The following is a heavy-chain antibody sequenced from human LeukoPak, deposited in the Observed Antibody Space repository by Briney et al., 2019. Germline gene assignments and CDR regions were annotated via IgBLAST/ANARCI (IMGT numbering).Heavy chain of an antibody. CDR1: GGSFSGYY. CDR3: ARLGAYDYVWGSYRHPGRLDY. V-gene: IGHV4-34*01. D-gene: IGHD3-16*02. Sequence: SETLSLTCAVYGGSFSGYYWSWIRQPPGKGLEWIGEINHSGSTNYNPSPKRRVTISVDTSKNQFSLKLSSVTAADTDVYYCARLGAYDYVWGSYRHPGRLDYWGQGTLVTVSS. CDR2: INHSGST. J-gene: IGHJ4*02.